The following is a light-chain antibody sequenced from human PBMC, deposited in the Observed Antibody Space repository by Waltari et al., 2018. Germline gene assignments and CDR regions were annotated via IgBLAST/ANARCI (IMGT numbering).Light chain of an antibody. J-gene: IGLJ2*01. CDR1: SSDVGAYNS. CDR3: SSYISSSTLEL. Sequence: QSALTQPASVSGSPGQSISISCTGTSSDVGAYNSVSWYQQHPGKAPKLMIFDVNNRPSGVSNRFSGSKSGNTASLTISGLQAEDEADYYCSSYISSSTLELFGGGTSLTVL. CDR2: DVN. V-gene: IGLV2-14*03.